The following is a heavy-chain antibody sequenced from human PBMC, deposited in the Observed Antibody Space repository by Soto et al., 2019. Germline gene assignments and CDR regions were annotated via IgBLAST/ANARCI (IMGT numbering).Heavy chain of an antibody. J-gene: IGHJ5*02. CDR1: GYTFTSYG. CDR3: ARDSPVPGNWFDP. Sequence: ASVKVSCKGSGYTFTSYGISWGRQAPGQGLEWMGWISAYNGNTNYAQKLQGRVTMTTDTSTSTAYMELRSLRSDDTAVYYCARDSPVPGNWFDPWGQGTLVTVSS. D-gene: IGHD2-2*01. V-gene: IGHV1-18*01. CDR2: ISAYNGNT.